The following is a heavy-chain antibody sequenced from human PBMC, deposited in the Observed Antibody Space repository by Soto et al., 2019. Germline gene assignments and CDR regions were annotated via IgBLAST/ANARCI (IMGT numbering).Heavy chain of an antibody. Sequence: QVQLVQSGAEVKKPGASVKLSCKASGFTFTDYYIHWVRQAPGQGLEWLGWINANSGDTNYAQKFQAWVAMTRDTSINTVYMELSSLRSDDTAVYYCARSGLLHLYFYYGMDVWGQGTTVTVSS. CDR1: GFTFTDYY. J-gene: IGHJ6*02. CDR2: INANSGDT. CDR3: ARSGLLHLYFYYGMDV. V-gene: IGHV1-2*04.